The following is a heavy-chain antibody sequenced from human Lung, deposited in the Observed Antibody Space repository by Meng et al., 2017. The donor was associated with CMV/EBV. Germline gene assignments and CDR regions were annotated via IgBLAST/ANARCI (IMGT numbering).Heavy chain of an antibody. V-gene: IGHV3-23*01. D-gene: IGHD6-6*01. Sequence: GGSLRLSCAASGFTFSSYAMSWVRQAPGKGLEWVSAISGSGGSTYYADSVKGRFTISRDNSKNTLYLQMNSLRAEDTAVYYCAKDFEYSSSSGEFDYGGQGTXVTVSS. CDR3: AKDFEYSSSSGEFDY. J-gene: IGHJ4*02. CDR1: GFTFSSYA. CDR2: ISGSGGST.